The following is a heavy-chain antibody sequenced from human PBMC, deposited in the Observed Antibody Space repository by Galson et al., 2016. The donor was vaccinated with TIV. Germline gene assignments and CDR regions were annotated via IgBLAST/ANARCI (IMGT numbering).Heavy chain of an antibody. V-gene: IGHV3-74*01. Sequence: LRLSCAASGFTFSSYWMYWVRQAPGKGLVWVSRINSDGSIRSYVDSVKGRLSTSRDNAKNTLYLQMNNLRAEDTAVYYCTRVLSPAYCTSTSCPFDYWGQGTLVTVSS. CDR3: TRVLSPAYCTSTSCPFDY. J-gene: IGHJ4*02. CDR2: INSDGSIR. D-gene: IGHD2-2*01. CDR1: GFTFSSYW.